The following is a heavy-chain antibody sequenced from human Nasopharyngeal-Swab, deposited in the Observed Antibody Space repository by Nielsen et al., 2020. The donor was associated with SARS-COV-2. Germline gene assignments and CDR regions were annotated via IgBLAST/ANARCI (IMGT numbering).Heavy chain of an antibody. J-gene: IGHJ4*02. CDR3: ARGKVVVAANPYFDY. CDR2: ISSSSTYI. D-gene: IGHD2-15*01. CDR1: GFTISSYS. V-gene: IGHV3-21*01. Sequence: GGSLRLSCAASGFTISSYSMNWVRQAPGKGLEWVSSISSSSTYIYYADSLKGRFTISRDNAKNSLYPQMNSLGAEDTAVYYCARGKVVVAANPYFDYWGQGTLVTVSS.